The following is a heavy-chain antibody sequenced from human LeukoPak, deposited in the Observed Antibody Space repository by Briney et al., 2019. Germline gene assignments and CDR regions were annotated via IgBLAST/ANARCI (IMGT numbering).Heavy chain of an antibody. CDR1: GYTFTGYY. Sequence: ASVKVSCKASGYTFTGYYMHWVRQAPGQGLEWMGWINPNSGGTNYAQKFQGRVTMTRDTSVSTAYMELSRLRSDDTAMYYCARAPYSSGYSPHFHHWGQGTLVTVSS. CDR2: INPNSGGT. J-gene: IGHJ1*01. D-gene: IGHD3-22*01. CDR3: ARAPYSSGYSPHFHH. V-gene: IGHV1-2*02.